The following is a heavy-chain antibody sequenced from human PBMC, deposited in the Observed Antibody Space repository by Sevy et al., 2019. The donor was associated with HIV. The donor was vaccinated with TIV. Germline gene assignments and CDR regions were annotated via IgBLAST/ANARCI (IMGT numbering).Heavy chain of an antibody. D-gene: IGHD6-19*01. Sequence: GGSLRLSCVASGFTFSKHFMSWVRQAPGKGLEWVANIKQGATEKFYVDSVKGRFTISRDDAQNSLFLQMNSLRVEDTAVYYCARSSSVAVTPWGVFQIWGPGTMVTVSS. J-gene: IGHJ3*02. CDR1: GFTFSKHF. CDR2: IKQGATEK. V-gene: IGHV3-7*01. CDR3: ARSSSVAVTPWGVFQI.